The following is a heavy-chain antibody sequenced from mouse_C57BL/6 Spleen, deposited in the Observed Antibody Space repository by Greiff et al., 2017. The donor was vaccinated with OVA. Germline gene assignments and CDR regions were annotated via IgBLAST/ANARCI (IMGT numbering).Heavy chain of an antibody. CDR3: ASAGTKFGFDY. CDR1: GYTFTSYW. Sequence: QVQLQQPGAELVKPGASVKLSCKASGYTFTSYWMHWVKQRPGQGLEWIGMIHPNSGSTNYNEKFKSKATLTVDKSYSTAYMQLSSLTSEDSAVYDCASAGTKFGFDYWGKGTTLTVSS. D-gene: IGHD4-1*01. J-gene: IGHJ2*01. CDR2: IHPNSGST. V-gene: IGHV1-64*01.